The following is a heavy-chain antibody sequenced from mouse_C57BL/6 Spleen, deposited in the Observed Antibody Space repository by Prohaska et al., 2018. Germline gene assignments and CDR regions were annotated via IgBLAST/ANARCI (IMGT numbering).Heavy chain of an antibody. V-gene: IGHV1-26*01. J-gene: IGHJ3*01. CDR2: INPNNGGT. D-gene: IGHD1-1*01. CDR1: GYTFTDYY. Sequence: VKPGASVKISCKASGYTFTDYYMNWVKQSHGKSLEWIGDINPNNGGTSYNQKFKGKATLTVDKSSSTAYMELRSLTSEDSAVYYCYYGSSYWFAYWGQGTLVTVSA. CDR3: YYGSSYWFAY.